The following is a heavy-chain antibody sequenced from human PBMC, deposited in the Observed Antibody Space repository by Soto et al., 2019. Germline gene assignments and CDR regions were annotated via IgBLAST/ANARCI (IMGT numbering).Heavy chain of an antibody. V-gene: IGHV3-11*01. D-gene: IGHD2-2*01. CDR2: ISSSGSTI. CDR1: GFTFSDYY. J-gene: IGHJ6*02. Sequence: PGGSLRLSCAASGFTFSDYYMSWIRQAPGKGLEWVSYISSSGSTIYYADSVKGRFTISRDNANNSLYLQMNSLRAEDTAVYYCARVGCSSTSCDPDYYYYGMDVWGQGTTVTVSS. CDR3: ARVGCSSTSCDPDYYYYGMDV.